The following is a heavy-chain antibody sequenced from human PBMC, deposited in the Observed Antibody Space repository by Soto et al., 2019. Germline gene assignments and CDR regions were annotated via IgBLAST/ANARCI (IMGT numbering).Heavy chain of an antibody. D-gene: IGHD5-12*01. V-gene: IGHV4-34*01. J-gene: IGHJ4*02. CDR3: ARGPEVIAVATTPIHY. Sequence: QVQLQQWGAGLLKPSETLSLTCAVYGGSFSGYYWSWIRQPPGKGLEWIGEINHSGSTNYNPSLKSRVTISVDTSKNQFSLKLSSVTAADTAVYYCARGPEVIAVATTPIHYWGQGTLVTVSS. CDR1: GGSFSGYY. CDR2: INHSGST.